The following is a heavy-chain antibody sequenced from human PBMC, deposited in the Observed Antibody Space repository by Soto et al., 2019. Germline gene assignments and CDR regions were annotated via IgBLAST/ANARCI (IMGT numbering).Heavy chain of an antibody. D-gene: IGHD1-26*01. V-gene: IGHV3-21*01. Sequence: EMQLVESGGGLVKPGGSLRLSCVASGFTFSSYTMNWVRQAPGKGLEWVSSISSNSNYIYYADSVKGRFTISRDNAKNSLYLQMNSLRAEDTAVYYCARMDSGSFSGAFRFWGQGTLVTVSS. CDR2: ISSNSNYI. J-gene: IGHJ4*02. CDR3: ARMDSGSFSGAFRF. CDR1: GFTFSSYT.